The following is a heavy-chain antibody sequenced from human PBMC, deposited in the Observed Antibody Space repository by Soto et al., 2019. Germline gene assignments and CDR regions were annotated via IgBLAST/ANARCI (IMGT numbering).Heavy chain of an antibody. CDR1: AYTFTSYG. CDR3: ARDRALYSSWYNWFAP. J-gene: IGHJ5*02. V-gene: IGHV1-18*01. Sequence: ASVKVSCKASAYTFTSYGISWVLQSPGQGLEWMGWISAYNGNTNYAQKLQGRVTMTTDTSTSAAYMELRSLRSDETAVYYCARDRALYSSWYNWFAPWGQGTLVTVYS. CDR2: ISAYNGNT. D-gene: IGHD6-6*01.